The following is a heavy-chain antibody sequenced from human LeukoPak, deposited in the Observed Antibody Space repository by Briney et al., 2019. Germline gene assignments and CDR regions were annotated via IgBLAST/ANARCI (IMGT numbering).Heavy chain of an antibody. CDR3: TRDLGVDTTMIFFDY. V-gene: IGHV1-18*01. J-gene: IGHJ4*02. D-gene: IGHD5-18*01. CDR1: GYTFTSFG. Sequence: ASVKVSCKASGYTFTSFGISLVRQAPGQGLEWMVWISAYNGNTNYVQKFQGRVTMTTDTSTSTAYMELRSLRSDDTAMYYCTRDLGVDTTMIFFDYWGQGTLVTVSS. CDR2: ISAYNGNT.